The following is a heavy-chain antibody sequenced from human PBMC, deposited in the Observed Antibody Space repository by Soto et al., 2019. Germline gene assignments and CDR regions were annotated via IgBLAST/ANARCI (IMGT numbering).Heavy chain of an antibody. CDR1: GFAFSNYA. Sequence: EVQLLESGGGLVQPGGSLRLSCAASGFAFSNYATSWVRQSPGKGLEWISSLSGGGDNTHYAESVKGRFTISRDNSKSTLFLQIDSLRDGDTAVYYCARGGSGWYPFDYWGQGTLVTVSS. V-gene: IGHV3-23*01. J-gene: IGHJ4*02. D-gene: IGHD6-19*01. CDR2: LSGGGDNT. CDR3: ARGGSGWYPFDY.